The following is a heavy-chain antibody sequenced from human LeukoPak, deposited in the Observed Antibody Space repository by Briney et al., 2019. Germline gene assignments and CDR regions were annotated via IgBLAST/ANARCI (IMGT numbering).Heavy chain of an antibody. Sequence: ASVKVSCKASGYTFTGYYMHWVRQAPGQGLEWMGRITPNTGDTIYAQRFQGRATMTRDTSISAAYMELSSLRSDDTAIYYCARDLVGGIWSAGFWGQGTLVTVSS. CDR2: ITPNTGDT. V-gene: IGHV1-2*06. CDR1: GYTFTGYY. CDR3: ARDLVGGIWSAGF. J-gene: IGHJ4*02. D-gene: IGHD3-3*01.